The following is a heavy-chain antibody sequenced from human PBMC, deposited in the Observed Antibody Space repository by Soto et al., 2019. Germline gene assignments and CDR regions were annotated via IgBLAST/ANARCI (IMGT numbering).Heavy chain of an antibody. CDR2: IYHSGST. J-gene: IGHJ5*02. V-gene: IGHV4-30-2*01. CDR1: GCSISSGGYS. D-gene: IGHD3-3*01. Sequence: SETLSLTCAVSGCSISSGGYSWRWIRQPPGKGLEWIGYIYHSGSTYYNPSLKSRVTISVDRSKNQFSLKLSSVTAADTAVYYCARCITIFGVVNPYNWFDPWGQGTLVTVS. CDR3: ARCITIFGVVNPYNWFDP.